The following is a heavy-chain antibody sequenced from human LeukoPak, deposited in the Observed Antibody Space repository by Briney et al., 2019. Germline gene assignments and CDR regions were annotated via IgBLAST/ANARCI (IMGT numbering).Heavy chain of an antibody. Sequence: PGGSLRLSCAASGFTVSSNYMSWVRQAPGKGLEWVSVIYSGGSTYYADSVKGRFTISRDNSKNTLYLQMNSLRAEDTAVYYCARDPAVSEYYFDYWGQGTLVTVSS. J-gene: IGHJ4*02. CDR3: ARDPAVSEYYFDY. V-gene: IGHV3-66*02. CDR2: IYSGGST. D-gene: IGHD2-15*01. CDR1: GFTVSSNY.